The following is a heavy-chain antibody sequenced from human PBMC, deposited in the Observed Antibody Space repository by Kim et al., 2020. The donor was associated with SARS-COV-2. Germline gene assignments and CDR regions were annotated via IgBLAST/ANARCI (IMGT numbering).Heavy chain of an antibody. CDR3: ARLGEQQLVHADY. V-gene: IGHV5-10-1*01. D-gene: IGHD6-13*01. J-gene: IGHJ4*02. Sequence: YSPSFQGHVTISADKSISTAYLQWSSLKASDTAMYYCARLGEQQLVHADYWGQGTLVTVSS.